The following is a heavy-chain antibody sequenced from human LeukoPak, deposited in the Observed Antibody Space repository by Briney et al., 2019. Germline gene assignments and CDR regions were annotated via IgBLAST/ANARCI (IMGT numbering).Heavy chain of an antibody. CDR2: MNPNSGNT. CDR3: ARGRRDRFDP. J-gene: IGHJ5*02. Sequence: ASVEVSCKASGYTFTSYDINWVRQATGQGLEWMGWMNPNSGNTGYAQEFQGRVTMTRNTSISTAYMELSSLRSEDTAVYYCARGRRDRFDPWGQGTLVTVSS. CDR1: GYTFTSYD. V-gene: IGHV1-8*01.